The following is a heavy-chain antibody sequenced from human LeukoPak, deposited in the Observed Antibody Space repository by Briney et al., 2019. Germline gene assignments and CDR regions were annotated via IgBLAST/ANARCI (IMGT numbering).Heavy chain of an antibody. CDR3: ARHAAVAGTAFDY. Sequence: SETLSLTCTVSGGSISSSSYYWGWIRQPPGKGLEWIGSIYYIGSTHYSPSFTSRVSISVDTSKNQFSLKLTSMTAADTALYYCARHAAVAGTAFDYWGQGTLVTVSS. V-gene: IGHV4-39*01. J-gene: IGHJ4*02. D-gene: IGHD6-19*01. CDR1: GGSISSSSYY. CDR2: IYYIGST.